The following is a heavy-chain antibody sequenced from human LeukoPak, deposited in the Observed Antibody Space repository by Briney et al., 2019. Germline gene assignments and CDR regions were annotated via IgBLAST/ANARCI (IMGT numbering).Heavy chain of an antibody. V-gene: IGHV3-48*03. CDR3: AKISGFSGRYWVY. D-gene: IGHD1-26*01. J-gene: IGHJ4*02. CDR1: GFTFSSYE. CDR2: ISSSGSTI. Sequence: GGSLRLSCAASGFTFSSYEMNWVRQAPGKGLEWVSSISSSGSTIYYSDSVKGRFTIYRDNAKNSLYLQMDSLRAEDTAFYYCAKISGFSGRYWVYWGQGTLATVTS.